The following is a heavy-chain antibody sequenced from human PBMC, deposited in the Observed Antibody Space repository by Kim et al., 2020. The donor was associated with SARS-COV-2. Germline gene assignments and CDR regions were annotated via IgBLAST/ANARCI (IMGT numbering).Heavy chain of an antibody. CDR2: ISDDGSIK. D-gene: IGHD2-2*01. J-gene: IGHJ6*02. CDR3: ARDHCSTTTCYYYYDMDV. CDR1: GFTFSDYA. V-gene: IGHV3-30*03. Sequence: GGSLRLSCAASGFTFSDYAMHWVRQAPGKGLAWVAFISDDGSIKYYADSVMGRFTSSRDNSKNTLYLQMNSLRVEDTALYYCARDHCSTTTCYYYYDMDVWGQGTTVTVSS.